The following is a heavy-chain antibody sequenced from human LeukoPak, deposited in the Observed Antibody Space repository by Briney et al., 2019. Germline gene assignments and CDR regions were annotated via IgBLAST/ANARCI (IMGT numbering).Heavy chain of an antibody. Sequence: PGRSLRLSCAASGFTFSSYGMHWVRQAPGKGLEWVAVISYDGSNKYYADSVKGRFTISRDNSKNTLYLQMNSLRAEDTAVYYCAKELIAAAGTTDAFDIWGQGTMVTVSS. J-gene: IGHJ3*02. CDR1: GFTFSSYG. CDR3: AKELIAAAGTTDAFDI. CDR2: ISYDGSNK. D-gene: IGHD6-13*01. V-gene: IGHV3-30*18.